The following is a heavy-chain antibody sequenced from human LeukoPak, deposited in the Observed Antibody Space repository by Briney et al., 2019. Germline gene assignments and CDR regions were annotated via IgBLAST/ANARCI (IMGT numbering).Heavy chain of an antibody. CDR1: GGSLSGYY. CDR3: ALAYYYDSSGYYDAFDI. CDR2: INHSGST. V-gene: IGHV4-34*01. D-gene: IGHD3-22*01. Sequence: SETLSLTCAVYGGSLSGYYWSWIRQPPGKGLEWIGEINHSGSTNYNPSLKSRVTISVDKSKNQFSLKLSSVTAADTAVYYCALAYYYDSSGYYDAFDIWGQGTMVTVSS. J-gene: IGHJ3*02.